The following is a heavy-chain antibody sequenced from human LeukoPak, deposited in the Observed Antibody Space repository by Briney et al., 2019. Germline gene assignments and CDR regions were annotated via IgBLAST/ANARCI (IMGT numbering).Heavy chain of an antibody. CDR1: GGSIRGYY. CDR2: IYSSEIT. Sequence: PSETLSLTCTVSGGSIRGYYWSWIRQPPGKGLEWIGYIYSSEITNYNPSLKSRVMISVDTSKSQFSLKLSSVTAADTAVYFCARYSSGWSYYFDYWGRGTLVTVSS. J-gene: IGHJ4*02. CDR3: ARYSSGWSYYFDY. D-gene: IGHD6-19*01. V-gene: IGHV4-4*09.